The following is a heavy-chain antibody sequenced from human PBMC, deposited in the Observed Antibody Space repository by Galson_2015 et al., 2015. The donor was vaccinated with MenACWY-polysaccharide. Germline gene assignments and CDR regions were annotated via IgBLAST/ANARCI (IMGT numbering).Heavy chain of an antibody. J-gene: IGHJ4*02. Sequence: SLRLSCAASGFTFDDYAMHWVRQAPGKGLEWVSGISWNSGSIGYADSVKGRLTISRDNAKNSLYLQMNSLRAEDTALYYCAKDGGYYDSSGYRVPGFDYWGQGTLVTVSS. CDR3: AKDGGYYDSSGYRVPGFDY. CDR1: GFTFDDYA. V-gene: IGHV3-9*01. CDR2: ISWNSGSI. D-gene: IGHD3-22*01.